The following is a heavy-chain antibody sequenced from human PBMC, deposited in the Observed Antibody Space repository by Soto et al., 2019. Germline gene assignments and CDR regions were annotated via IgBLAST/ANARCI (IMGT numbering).Heavy chain of an antibody. CDR1: GGSFSGYQ. Sequence: TLSLTCGVYGGSFSGYQWNWIRQSPGQGLEWIGEINHSGTTKYNPSLESRINLSVDTSKKQFSLKMFSVTAADTAIYYCARGWRFDPWGQGTQVTVSS. D-gene: IGHD1-1*01. CDR2: INHSGTT. CDR3: ARGWRFDP. V-gene: IGHV4-34*01. J-gene: IGHJ5*02.